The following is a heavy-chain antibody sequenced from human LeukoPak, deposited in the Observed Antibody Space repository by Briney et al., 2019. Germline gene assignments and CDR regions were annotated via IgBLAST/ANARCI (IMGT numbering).Heavy chain of an antibody. D-gene: IGHD6-13*01. Sequence: SGGSLRLSCAASGFTFRSYAMSWVRQAPGKGLEWVSAITDSDSGTYYADSVKGRFTISRDNSKNTLYLQMNSLRAEDTAVYYCAKAYGYSSSWTSNYYFYGLDVWGQGTTVTVSS. CDR1: GFTFRSYA. V-gene: IGHV3-23*01. J-gene: IGHJ6*02. CDR2: ITDSDSGT. CDR3: AKAYGYSSSWTSNYYFYGLDV.